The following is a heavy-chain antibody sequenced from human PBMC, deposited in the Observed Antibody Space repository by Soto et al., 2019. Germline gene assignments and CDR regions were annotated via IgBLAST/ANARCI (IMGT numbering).Heavy chain of an antibody. CDR3: ARALEDSGYDSYAFDI. CDR2: IYYSGST. CDR1: GGSISSGGYY. J-gene: IGHJ3*02. D-gene: IGHD5-12*01. V-gene: IGHV4-31*03. Sequence: QVQLQESGPGLVKPSQTLSLTCTVSGGSISSGGYYWSWIRQHPGKGLEWIGYIYYSGSTYYNPSLKSRVTMSVDTSKNQFSLKLSSVTAADTAVYYCARALEDSGYDSYAFDIWGQGTMVTVSS.